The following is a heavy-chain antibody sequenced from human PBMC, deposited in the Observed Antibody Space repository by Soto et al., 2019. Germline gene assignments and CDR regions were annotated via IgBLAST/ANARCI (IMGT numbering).Heavy chain of an antibody. CDR1: GFTFGSYW. Sequence: EVQLVESGGGLVQPGGSLRLSCAASGFTFGSYWMSWVRQAPGKGLEWVANIKQDGNEKYYVDSVKGRFTISRDNAKNSRYLQMNSLRAEDTAVYYCARGGSSGWYGKFDYWGQGTLVTVSS. CDR3: ARGGSSGWYGKFDY. V-gene: IGHV3-7*05. CDR2: IKQDGNEK. D-gene: IGHD6-19*01. J-gene: IGHJ4*02.